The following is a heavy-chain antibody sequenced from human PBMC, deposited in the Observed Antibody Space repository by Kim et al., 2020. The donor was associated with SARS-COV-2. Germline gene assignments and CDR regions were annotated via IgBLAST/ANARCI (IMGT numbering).Heavy chain of an antibody. CDR2: INAGNGNT. CDR1: GYTFTSYA. J-gene: IGHJ5*02. CDR3: ARSPITYYYGSGWFDP. D-gene: IGHD3-10*01. V-gene: IGHV1-3*01. Sequence: ASVKVSCKASGYTFTSYAMHWVRQAPGQRLEWMGWINAGNGNTKYSQKFQGRVTITRDTSASTAYMELSSLRSEDTAVYYCARSPITYYYGSGWFDPWGQGTLVTVSS.